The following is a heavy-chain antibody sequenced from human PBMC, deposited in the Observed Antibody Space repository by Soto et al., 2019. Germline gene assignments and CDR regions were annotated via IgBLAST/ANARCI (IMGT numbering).Heavy chain of an antibody. CDR3: ARDANVLRYFDWLLQSGYFDY. CDR2: INSDGSST. Sequence: GGSLRLSCAASGFTFSSYWMHWVRQAPGKGLVWVSRINSDGSSTSYADSVKGRFTISRDNAKNTLYLQMNSLRAEDTAVYYCARDANVLRYFDWLLQSGYFDYWGQGTLVTVSS. J-gene: IGHJ4*02. CDR1: GFTFSSYW. V-gene: IGHV3-74*01. D-gene: IGHD3-9*01.